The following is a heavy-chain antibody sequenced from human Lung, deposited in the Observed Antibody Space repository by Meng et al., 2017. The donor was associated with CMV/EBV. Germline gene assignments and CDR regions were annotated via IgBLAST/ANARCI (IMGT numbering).Heavy chain of an antibody. Sequence: SVKVSXKASGYTFSYYDIIWVRQASGQGLEWVGWMNPNRGNTAYAQKFQGRVTMTRDTSTSIAYMELSSLRSGDTAVYYCARGQVQCSTINCHDYRFSGMDVWGQWTTVTVSS. CDR3: ARGQVQCSTINCHDYRFSGMDV. CDR1: GYTFSYYD. V-gene: IGHV1-8*01. D-gene: IGHD2/OR15-2a*01. CDR2: MNPNRGNT. J-gene: IGHJ6*02.